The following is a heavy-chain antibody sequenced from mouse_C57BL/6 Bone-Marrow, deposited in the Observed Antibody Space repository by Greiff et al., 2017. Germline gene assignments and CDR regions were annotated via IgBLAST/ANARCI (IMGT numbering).Heavy chain of an antibody. CDR3: AREKTARDYYAMDY. CDR2: IYPRSGNT. Sequence: QVQLQQSGAELARPGASVKLSCKASGYTFTSYGISWVKQRTGQGLEWIGEIYPRSGNTYYNEKFKGKATLPADKSSSTAYMELRSLTSEDSAVYVCAREKTARDYYAMDYWGQGTSVTVSS. CDR1: GYTFTSYG. D-gene: IGHD3-2*01. J-gene: IGHJ4*01. V-gene: IGHV1-81*01.